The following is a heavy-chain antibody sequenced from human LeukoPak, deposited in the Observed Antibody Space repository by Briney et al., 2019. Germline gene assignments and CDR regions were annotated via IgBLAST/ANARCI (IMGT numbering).Heavy chain of an antibody. V-gene: IGHV4-38-2*01. CDR3: ARTGYSGYVSDFDY. CDR2: IYHSGST. Sequence: SETLSLTCAVSGYSISSGYYWGWIRQPPGKGLEWIGSIYHSGSTYHNPSLKSRVTISVDTSKNQFSLKLSSVTAADTAVYYCARTGYSGYVSDFDYWGQGTLVTVSS. J-gene: IGHJ4*02. CDR1: GYSISSGYY. D-gene: IGHD5-12*01.